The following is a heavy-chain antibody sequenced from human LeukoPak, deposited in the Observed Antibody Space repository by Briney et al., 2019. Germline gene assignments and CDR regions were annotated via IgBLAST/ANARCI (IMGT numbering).Heavy chain of an antibody. CDR3: ARVGVVPAAIPDGFDI. J-gene: IGHJ3*02. V-gene: IGHV3-53*01. CDR2: FYTGGNK. D-gene: IGHD2-2*01. CDR1: GFSVSDKY. Sequence: GGSLRLSCTVSGFSVSDKYMSWVRQAPGKGLKWVSVFYTGGNKYYADSVKGRFTISRDNSKNTLYLQMNSLTAEDTAVYYCARVGVVPAAIPDGFDIWGQGTMVTVSS.